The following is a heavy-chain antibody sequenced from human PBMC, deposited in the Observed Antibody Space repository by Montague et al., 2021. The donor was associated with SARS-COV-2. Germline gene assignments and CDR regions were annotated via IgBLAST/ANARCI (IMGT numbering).Heavy chain of an antibody. V-gene: IGHV3-48*03. CDR3: ARERVDIYLWDVYYNYMDV. CDR2: ISSSGSTM. Sequence: SLRLSCAASGFTFSNYEMHWVRQAPGKGLEWVSYISSSGSTMFYGDSVKGRFTISRDNAKNSLNLQMNSLRAEDTAVYYCARERVDIYLWDVYYNYMDVWGKGTAVTGSS. CDR1: GFTFSNYE. D-gene: IGHD5-12*01. J-gene: IGHJ6*03.